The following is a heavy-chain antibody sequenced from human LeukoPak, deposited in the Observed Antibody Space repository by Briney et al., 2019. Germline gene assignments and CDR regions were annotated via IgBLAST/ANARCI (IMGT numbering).Heavy chain of an antibody. V-gene: IGHV1-18*01. CDR2: ISAYNGNT. D-gene: IGHD2-8*02. Sequence: ASVKVSRKASGYTFTRYGISWVRQAPGQGLEWMGWISAYNGNTNYAQKLQGRVTMTTDTSTSTAYMELRSLRSDDTAVYYCARDPAGVLPFDYWGQGTLVTVSS. J-gene: IGHJ4*02. CDR3: ARDPAGVLPFDY. CDR1: GYTFTRYG.